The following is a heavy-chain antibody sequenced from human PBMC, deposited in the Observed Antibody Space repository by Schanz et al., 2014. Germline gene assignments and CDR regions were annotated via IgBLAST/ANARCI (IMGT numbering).Heavy chain of an antibody. Sequence: EVQLVQSGGGLVQPGGSLRLSCAASGFTFSSHWMHWVRQDPGKGLVWVARINSVGSNTDYADSVTGRFTISRDNAKNTLYLQMNTLKAEDTAVYYCARKMKLGVYGGKVHESLDIWGQGTMVTASS. D-gene: IGHD4-17*01. J-gene: IGHJ3*02. CDR3: ARKMKLGVYGGKVHESLDI. CDR2: INSVGSNT. V-gene: IGHV3-74*01. CDR1: GFTFSSHW.